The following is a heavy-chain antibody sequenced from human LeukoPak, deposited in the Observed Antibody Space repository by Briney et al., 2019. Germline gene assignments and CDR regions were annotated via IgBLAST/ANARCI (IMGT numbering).Heavy chain of an antibody. Sequence: GASVKVSCKASGYTFTSYYMHWVRQAPGQGLEWMGIINPSGGSTSYAQKFQGRVTMTRDTSTSTAYMELMSLRSDATAVFYCARDGSGGGGYFDYWGQGTLVIVSS. V-gene: IGHV1-46*01. D-gene: IGHD6-19*01. CDR3: ARDGSGGGGYFDY. CDR2: INPSGGST. CDR1: GYTFTSYY. J-gene: IGHJ4*02.